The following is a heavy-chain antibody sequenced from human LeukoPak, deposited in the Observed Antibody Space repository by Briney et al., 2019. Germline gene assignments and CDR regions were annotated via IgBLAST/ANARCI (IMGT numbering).Heavy chain of an antibody. V-gene: IGHV3-23*01. CDR2: ISGGDNT. CDR3: AKFEGALLGNYYMDV. J-gene: IGHJ6*03. Sequence: GGPLSLSYAVSGFPFSDFAMSWVRQAPGKGLEWVSTISGGDNTYFADSVKGRFTISRDNSKNTLFLQMVSLRAEDTAVYYCAKFEGALLGNYYMDVWGKGTTVTVSS. CDR1: GFPFSDFA.